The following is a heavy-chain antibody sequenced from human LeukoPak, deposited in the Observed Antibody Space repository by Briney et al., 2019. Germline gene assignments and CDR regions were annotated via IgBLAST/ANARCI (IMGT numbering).Heavy chain of an antibody. V-gene: IGHV4-59*01. CDR3: ARLHADTTLTPYYYYIYV. CDR2: IYYSGST. Sequence: SETLSLTCTVSGGSISSYYWSWIRQPPGKGLEWIGNIYYSGSTNYNPSLKSRLTISVDTSKNQFSLKLSSVTAADTAVYYCARLHADTTLTPYYYYIYVWGKGTTVTVSS. J-gene: IGHJ6*03. CDR1: GGSISSYY. D-gene: IGHD1-1*01.